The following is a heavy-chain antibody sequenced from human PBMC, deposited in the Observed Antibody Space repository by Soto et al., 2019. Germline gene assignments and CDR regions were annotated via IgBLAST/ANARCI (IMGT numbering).Heavy chain of an antibody. V-gene: IGHV1-8*01. D-gene: IGHD6-19*01. Sequence: ASVKVSCKASGYTFTSYDINWVRQATGQGLEWMGWMNPNSGNTGYAQKFQGRFTMTRNTSISTAYMELSSLRSEDTALYYCAIVPVAGIYYYYYFYMDVWGKGTTVTVSS. CDR3: AIVPVAGIYYYYYFYMDV. CDR1: GYTFTSYD. J-gene: IGHJ6*03. CDR2: MNPNSGNT.